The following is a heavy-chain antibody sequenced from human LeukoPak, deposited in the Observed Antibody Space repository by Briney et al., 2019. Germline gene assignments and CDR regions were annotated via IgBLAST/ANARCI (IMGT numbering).Heavy chain of an antibody. J-gene: IGHJ5*02. CDR2: ISSSSTI. V-gene: IGHV3-48*01. CDR3: ARDTAAGSTP. D-gene: IGHD3-10*01. Sequence: LPGGSLRLSCAASGFTFSSYSMNWVRQAPGKGLEWVSYISSSSTIYYADSVKGRSTISRDNAKNSLYLQMNSLRAEDTAVYYCARDTAAGSTPWGQGTLVTVSS. CDR1: GFTFSSYS.